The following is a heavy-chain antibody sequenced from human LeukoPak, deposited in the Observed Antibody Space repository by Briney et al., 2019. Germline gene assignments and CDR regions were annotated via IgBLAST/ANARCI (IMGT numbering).Heavy chain of an antibody. Sequence: GGSLRLSCAASGFTFSSYGMHWVRQAPGKGLEWVALISYDGTNKYYADSVKGRFTISRDNSKNTLFLQMNSLRAEDTAVYYCAKWKYSYGSPFDYWGQGTLVTVSS. CDR1: GFTFSSYG. V-gene: IGHV3-30*18. CDR2: ISYDGTNK. CDR3: AKWKYSYGSPFDY. D-gene: IGHD5-18*01. J-gene: IGHJ4*02.